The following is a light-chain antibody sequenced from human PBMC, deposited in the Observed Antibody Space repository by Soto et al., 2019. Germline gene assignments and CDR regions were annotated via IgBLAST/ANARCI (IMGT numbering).Light chain of an antibody. CDR1: QSVSSSH. J-gene: IGKJ2*01. Sequence: EIVLTQSPATLSLSPGERATLSCGASQSVSSSHLAWYQQKPGLAPRLLIYDASSSATGIPDSLSGSGSGTDFTLTISRLEPEDFAVYYCQQYGNSPYTFGQGTKLEIK. CDR2: DAS. V-gene: IGKV3D-20*01. CDR3: QQYGNSPYT.